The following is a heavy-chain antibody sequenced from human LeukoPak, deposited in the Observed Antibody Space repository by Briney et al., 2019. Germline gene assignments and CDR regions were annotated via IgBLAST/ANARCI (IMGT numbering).Heavy chain of an antibody. V-gene: IGHV1-69*05. Sequence: SVKVSCKASGYTFTSYDINWVQQAPGQGPEWMGRIIPIFGTANYAQKFQGRVTITTDESTSTAYMELSSLRSEDTAVYYCARDQLLRGWGQGTLVTVSS. CDR2: IIPIFGTA. D-gene: IGHD1-26*01. CDR3: ARDQLLRG. J-gene: IGHJ4*02. CDR1: GYTFTSYD.